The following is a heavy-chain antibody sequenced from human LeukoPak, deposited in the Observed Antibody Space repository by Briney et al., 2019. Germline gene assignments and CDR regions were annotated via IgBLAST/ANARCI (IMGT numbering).Heavy chain of an antibody. Sequence: GGSLRLSCAASGFTFNSYSMSWVRQAPGKGLEWVSYISHTSESTYYADSVRGRFSISRDDAKSSLYLQMNSLRAEDTAVYYCARVITYFDYWGQGILVTVSS. CDR1: GFTFNSYS. V-gene: IGHV3-48*01. CDR2: ISHTSEST. J-gene: IGHJ4*02. CDR3: ARVITYFDY. D-gene: IGHD3-22*01.